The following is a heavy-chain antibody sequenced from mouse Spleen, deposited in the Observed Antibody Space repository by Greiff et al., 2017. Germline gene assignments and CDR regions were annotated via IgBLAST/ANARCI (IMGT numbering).Heavy chain of an antibody. CDR3: ARSRGDD. J-gene: IGHJ4*01. Sequence: QVQLQQPGAELVMPGASVKLSCKASGYTFTSYWMHWVKQRPGQGLEWIGEIDPSDSYTNYNQKFKGKATLTVDKSSSTAYMQLSSLTSEDSAVYYCARSRGDDWGQGTSVTVSS. CDR1: GYTFTSYW. V-gene: IGHV1-69*01. CDR2: IDPSDSYT.